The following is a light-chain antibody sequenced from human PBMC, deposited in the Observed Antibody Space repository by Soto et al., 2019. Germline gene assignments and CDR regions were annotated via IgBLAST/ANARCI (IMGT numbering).Light chain of an antibody. Sequence: DIQMTQYPSTRSASLGDRVTITCRASQGIGTYLAWYQQKPGKAPKLLIYAAFTLHSGVPARFSGSRSGTDVTLTISSLQTEDGATYYGQQVNSYPQTFGQGTRLEIK. CDR2: AAF. CDR3: QQVNSYPQT. V-gene: IGKV1-9*01. J-gene: IGKJ5*01. CDR1: QGIGTY.